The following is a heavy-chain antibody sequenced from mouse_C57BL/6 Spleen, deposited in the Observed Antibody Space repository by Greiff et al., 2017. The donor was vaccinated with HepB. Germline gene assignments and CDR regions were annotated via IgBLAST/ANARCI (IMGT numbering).Heavy chain of an antibody. CDR2: IDPSDSYT. V-gene: IGHV1-69*01. Sequence: VKQSCKASGYTFTSYWMHWVKQRPGQGLEWIGEIDPSDSYTNYNQKFKGKSTLTVDKSSSTAYMQLSSLTSEDSAVYYCARGRITTVVPSHWYFDVWGTGTTVTVSS. D-gene: IGHD1-1*01. CDR3: ARGRITTVVPSHWYFDV. J-gene: IGHJ1*03. CDR1: GYTFTSYW.